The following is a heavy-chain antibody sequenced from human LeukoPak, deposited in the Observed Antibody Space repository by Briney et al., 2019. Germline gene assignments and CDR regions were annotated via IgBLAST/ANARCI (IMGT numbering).Heavy chain of an antibody. D-gene: IGHD4-23*01. CDR2: IIPIFGTA. Sequence: SVKVSCKASGGTFSSYAISWVRQAPGQGLEWIGGIIPIFGTANYAQKFQGRVTITTDESTSTAYMELSSLRSEDTAVYYCAAGTTGVEGFDYWGQGTLVTVSS. J-gene: IGHJ4*02. CDR1: GGTFSSYA. CDR3: AAGTTGVEGFDY. V-gene: IGHV1-69*05.